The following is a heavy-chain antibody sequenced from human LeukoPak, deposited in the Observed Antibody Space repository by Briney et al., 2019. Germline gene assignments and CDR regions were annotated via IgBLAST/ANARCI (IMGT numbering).Heavy chain of an antibody. J-gene: IGHJ6*02. CDR1: GFTFRSHA. Sequence: PGGSLRLSCVGSGFTFRSHAMSWVRQAPEKGLEFVSGIYENGGTTYYADSVKGRFSISRDNSKNTLYLQMDSLRVDDTAVYYCAKAASSSWPSYYYGMDVWGQGTTVTVSS. CDR3: AKAASSSWPSYYYGMDV. V-gene: IGHV3-23*01. CDR2: IYENGGTT. D-gene: IGHD6-13*01.